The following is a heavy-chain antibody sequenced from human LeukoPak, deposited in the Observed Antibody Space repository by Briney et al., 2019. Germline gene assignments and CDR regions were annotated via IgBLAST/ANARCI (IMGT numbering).Heavy chain of an antibody. D-gene: IGHD6-6*01. CDR3: ARDKGSSSSKELDY. Sequence: PGGSLRLSCAASGFTFSSYGMHWVRQAPGKGLEWVAFIRYDGSNKYYADSVKGRFTISRDNSKNTLYLQMNSLRAEDTAVYYCARDKGSSSSKELDYWGQGTLVTVSS. J-gene: IGHJ4*02. CDR2: IRYDGSNK. V-gene: IGHV3-30*02. CDR1: GFTFSSYG.